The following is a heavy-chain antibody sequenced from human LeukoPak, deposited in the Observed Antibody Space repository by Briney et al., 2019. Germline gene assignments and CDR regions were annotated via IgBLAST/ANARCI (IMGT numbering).Heavy chain of an antibody. V-gene: IGHV4-34*01. CDR1: GGSFSGYY. D-gene: IGHD3-10*01. CDR2: INHSGST. J-gene: IGHJ3*02. CDR3: ARPIWSRKHTSGAFDI. Sequence: PSETLSLTCAVYGGSFSGYYWSWIRQPPGKGLEWIGEINHSGSTNYNPSLESRVTISVDTSKNQFSLKLSSVTAADTAVYYCARPIWSRKHTSGAFDIWGQGTMVTVSS.